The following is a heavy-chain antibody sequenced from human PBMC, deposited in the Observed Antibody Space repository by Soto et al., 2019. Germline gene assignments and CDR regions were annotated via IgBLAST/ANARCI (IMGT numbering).Heavy chain of an antibody. CDR1: GYGNNSRY. CDR2: INPSGGST. J-gene: IGHJ6*02. CDR3: ARYSSYDYYYYGMDV. V-gene: IGHV1-46*02. Sequence: SVKVSCEASGYGNNSRYRHWLRPEHRQGLEWMGIINPSGGSTSYAQKFQGRVTMTRDTSTSTVYMELSSLRSEDTAVYYFARYSSYDYYYYGMDVWGQGTTVTVSS. D-gene: IGHD6-6*01.